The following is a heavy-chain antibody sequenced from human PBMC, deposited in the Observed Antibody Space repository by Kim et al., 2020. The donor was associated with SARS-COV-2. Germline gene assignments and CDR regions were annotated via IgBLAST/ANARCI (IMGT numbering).Heavy chain of an antibody. CDR1: GGSISSGGYY. CDR2: IYYSGST. V-gene: IGHV4-31*03. D-gene: IGHD3-3*01. CDR3: ARATTTIFGVVSEFDY. Sequence: SETLSLTCTVSGGSISSGGYYWSWIRQHPGKGLEWIGYIYYSGSTYYNLSLKSRVTISVDTSKNQFSLKLSSVTAADTAVYYCARATTTIFGVVSEFDYWGQGTLVTVSS. J-gene: IGHJ4*02.